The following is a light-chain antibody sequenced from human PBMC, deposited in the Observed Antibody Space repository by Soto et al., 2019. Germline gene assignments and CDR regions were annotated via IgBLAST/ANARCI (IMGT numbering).Light chain of an antibody. Sequence: IQMTQSPSTLSASVGDRFTLTFLASQSINAWLAWYQQKPGKAPKLLIYDASSLQSGVPSRFSGSGSGTEFTLSISSLQPDDFATYYCQHYNVYPWTFGQGTKVDI. CDR3: QHYNVYPWT. V-gene: IGKV1-5*01. CDR2: DAS. CDR1: QSINAW. J-gene: IGKJ1*01.